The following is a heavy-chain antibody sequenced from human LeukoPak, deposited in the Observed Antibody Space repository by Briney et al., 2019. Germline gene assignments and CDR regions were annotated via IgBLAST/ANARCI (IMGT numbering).Heavy chain of an antibody. CDR2: ISGSGGST. D-gene: IGHD4-17*01. V-gene: IGHV3-23*01. CDR3: AKAGTVIFDY. Sequence: GGSLRFSLAPPGFTFSSYASSGFRQAQGKGREWVSAISGSGGSTYYADSVKGRFTISRDNSKNTLYLQMNSLRAEDTAVYYCAKAGTVIFDYWGQGTLVTVSS. J-gene: IGHJ4*02. CDR1: GFTFSSYA.